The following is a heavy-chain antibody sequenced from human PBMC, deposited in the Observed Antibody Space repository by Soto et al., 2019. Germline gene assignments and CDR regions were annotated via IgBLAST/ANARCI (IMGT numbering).Heavy chain of an antibody. J-gene: IGHJ4*02. D-gene: IGHD3-16*01. CDR1: GFTFSSYA. CDR3: ARSRSPLSFDY. CDR2: ISYDGSNK. V-gene: IGHV3-30-3*01. Sequence: PGGSLRLSCAASGFTFSSYAMHWVRQAPGKGLEWVAVISYDGSNKYYADSVKGRFTISRDNSKNTLYLQMNSLRAEDTAVYYCARSRSPLSFDYWGQGTLVTAPQ.